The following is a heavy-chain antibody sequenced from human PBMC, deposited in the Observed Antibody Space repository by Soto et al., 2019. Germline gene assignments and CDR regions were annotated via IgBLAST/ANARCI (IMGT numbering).Heavy chain of an antibody. J-gene: IGHJ4*02. CDR3: ARGGLGNYYNDY. Sequence: EVQLVESGGGLVQPGGSLRLSCAASGFTFSRDWMHWVRQSPGKGLVWVSRIKGDGTITNYADSVKGRFTTSRDNAKNTVYLQVNSLTTEDTAVDYCARGGLGNYYNDYWGQGTLVTVSS. D-gene: IGHD3-10*01. CDR2: IKGDGTIT. V-gene: IGHV3-74*01. CDR1: GFTFSRDW.